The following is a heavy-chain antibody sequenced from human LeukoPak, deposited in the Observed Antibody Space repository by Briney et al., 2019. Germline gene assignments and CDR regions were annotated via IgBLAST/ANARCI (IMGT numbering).Heavy chain of an antibody. Sequence: SGTLSLTCTVSGASISDTNWWTWVRQPPGKGLEWIGEISHNGNTNYSPSLKSRVTISVDKSKNQFSLRLDSVTAADTAVYYCARDGYSAYDRDLDHWGQGALVTVSS. CDR3: ARDGYSAYDRDLDH. CDR1: GASISDTNW. D-gene: IGHD5-12*01. V-gene: IGHV4-4*02. J-gene: IGHJ4*02. CDR2: ISHNGNT.